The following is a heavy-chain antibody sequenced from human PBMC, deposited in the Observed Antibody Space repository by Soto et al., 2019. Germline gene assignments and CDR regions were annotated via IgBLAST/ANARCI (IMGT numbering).Heavy chain of an antibody. CDR2: ISSSSSYI. CDR3: ASSAGSGPSNLDY. V-gene: IGHV3-21*01. Sequence: EVQLVESGGGLVKPGWSLRLSCAASGFTFSSYSMNWVRQAPGKGLEWVSSISSSSSYIYYAYSVQGRFTISRDNAKNSLELQMSSLRAEDTAVYYCASSAGSGPSNLDYWGQGTMVTAYS. CDR1: GFTFSSYS. J-gene: IGHJ4*02. D-gene: IGHD3-10*01.